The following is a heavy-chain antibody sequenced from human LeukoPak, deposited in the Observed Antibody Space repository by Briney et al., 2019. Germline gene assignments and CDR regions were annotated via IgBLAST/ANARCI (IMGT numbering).Heavy chain of an antibody. CDR1: GYIFIDYE. CDR3: ARGRYMDV. J-gene: IGHJ6*03. Sequence: ASVKVSCKXSGYIFIDYEINWVRQATRQGLEWMGWMNPKSGDTGYEQKFQGRVTITRDSSISTVYMELSSLRSDDTALYYCARGRYMDVWGKGTTVTVSS. CDR2: MNPKSGDT. V-gene: IGHV1-8*03.